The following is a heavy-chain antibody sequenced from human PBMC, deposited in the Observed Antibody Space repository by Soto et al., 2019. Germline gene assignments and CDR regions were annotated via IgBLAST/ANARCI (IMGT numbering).Heavy chain of an antibody. CDR1: GFSLSTTAEG. J-gene: IGHJ4*02. Sequence: QITLKESGPTLVKPTQTLTLTCTFSGFSLSTTAEGVGWIRQPPGKALEWLALIYWDDDERYSPSLKSRLTITKDTSKNQLGHTMTNVDPGDTATYYCAHGSCSSADCYPNPYLDYWGQGILVTVSS. CDR3: AHGSCSSADCYPNPYLDY. D-gene: IGHD2-2*01. CDR2: IYWDDDE. V-gene: IGHV2-5*02.